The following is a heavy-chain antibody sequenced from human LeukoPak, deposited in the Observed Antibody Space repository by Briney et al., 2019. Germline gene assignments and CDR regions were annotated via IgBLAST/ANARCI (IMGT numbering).Heavy chain of an antibody. CDR3: AKSNGYGLIDI. Sequence: SETLSLTCNVSGGSIRSDYWGWIRQPPGKGLEWIGNIFYRGGTYYSPSLKSRVTISLDTSRNQFSLNLNSVTAADTAVYYCAKSNGYGLIDIWGQGTMVTVS. J-gene: IGHJ3*02. V-gene: IGHV4-59*12. CDR1: GGSIRSDY. CDR2: IFYRGGT. D-gene: IGHD3-22*01.